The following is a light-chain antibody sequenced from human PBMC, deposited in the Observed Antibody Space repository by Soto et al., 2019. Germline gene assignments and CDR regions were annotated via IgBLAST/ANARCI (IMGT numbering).Light chain of an antibody. CDR1: QRISTY. CDR3: QHYNSYSEA. V-gene: IGKV1-39*01. Sequence: DIQRTQSPSSLSASVGDRVTITCRASQRISTYLNWYQQKPGKAPKFLIYDASNLQSGVPSRFSGGGSGTDFTLTISSLQPEDFATYYCQHYNSYSEAFGQGTKVDIK. CDR2: DAS. J-gene: IGKJ1*01.